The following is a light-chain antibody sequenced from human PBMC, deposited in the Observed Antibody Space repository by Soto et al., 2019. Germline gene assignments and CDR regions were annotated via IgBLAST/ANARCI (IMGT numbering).Light chain of an antibody. Sequence: EIVLIQSPATLSLSPGEGATLSCRASQSVSNSLAWYQQNPGQVPRLLIYDASKRATGIPARFSGSGSGTDFTLTISSLEPEDFAVYYCQQRSNWPLTFGGGTKVEIK. CDR1: QSVSNS. CDR3: QQRSNWPLT. CDR2: DAS. V-gene: IGKV3-11*01. J-gene: IGKJ4*01.